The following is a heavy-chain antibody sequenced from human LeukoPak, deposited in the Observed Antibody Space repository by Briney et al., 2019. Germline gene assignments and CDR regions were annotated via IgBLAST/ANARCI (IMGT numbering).Heavy chain of an antibody. Sequence: GASVKVSCKASGYTFTSYYMHWVRQAPGQGLEWMGIINPSGGSTSYAQKFQGRVTMTRDMSTSTVYMELSSLRSEDTAVYYCARDLWFGREEASDAFDIWGQGAMVTVSS. V-gene: IGHV1-46*01. CDR3: ARDLWFGREEASDAFDI. D-gene: IGHD3-10*01. CDR2: INPSGGST. CDR1: GYTFTSYY. J-gene: IGHJ3*02.